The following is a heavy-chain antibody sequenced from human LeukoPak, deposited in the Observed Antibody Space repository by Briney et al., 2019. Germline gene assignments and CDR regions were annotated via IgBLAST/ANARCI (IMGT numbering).Heavy chain of an antibody. D-gene: IGHD5-24*01. CDR3: ASRDAYHSEY. V-gene: IGHV4-59*01. Sequence: SETMSLTCTVSGGSISNYYWIWIRQPPGKGLEWIGYINYSGSTKYNPSLKSQLTISVDTSKSQLSLRLNSVTAADTAVYYCASRDAYHSEYWGQGTLVTVSS. CDR2: INYSGST. J-gene: IGHJ4*02. CDR1: GGSISNYY.